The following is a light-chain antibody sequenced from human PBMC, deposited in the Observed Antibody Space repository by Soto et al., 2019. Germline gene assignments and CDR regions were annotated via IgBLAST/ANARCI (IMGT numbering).Light chain of an antibody. Sequence: QSALTQPASVSASPGQSITISCSGSSSDVGGYDYVSWYQQHPGKAPKLMIYEVSNRPSGVSDRFSGSKSGNTASLTISGLQADDEADYYCSSYRDTSKLVFGPRTKLTVL. CDR1: SSDVGGYDY. CDR3: SSYRDTSKLV. V-gene: IGLV2-14*01. J-gene: IGLJ1*01. CDR2: EVS.